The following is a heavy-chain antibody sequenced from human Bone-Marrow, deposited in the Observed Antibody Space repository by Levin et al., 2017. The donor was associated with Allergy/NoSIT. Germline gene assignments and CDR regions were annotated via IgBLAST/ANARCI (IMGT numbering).Heavy chain of an antibody. J-gene: IGHJ4*02. Sequence: GASVKVSCQAPGDTFSSYAISWVRQGPGQGLEWMGVIIPMVGRATYAQRFQGRVTITADDATSTAYMNLTSLRSEDTAVYYCAREAFTTGSSGFHDYWGQGTLVTVSS. CDR2: IIPMVGRA. CDR3: AREAFTTGSSGFHDY. CDR1: GDTFSSYA. V-gene: IGHV1-69*13. D-gene: IGHD1-1*01.